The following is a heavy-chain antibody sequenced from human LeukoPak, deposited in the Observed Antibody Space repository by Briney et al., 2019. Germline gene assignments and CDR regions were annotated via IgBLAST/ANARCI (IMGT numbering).Heavy chain of an antibody. CDR2: IYTSGST. CDR3: AGGWDFWSGYYFDY. D-gene: IGHD3-3*01. V-gene: IGHV4-4*07. J-gene: IGHJ4*02. Sequence: PSETLSLTCTVSGGSISSYYWSWIRQPAGKGLEWIGRIYTSGSTNYNPSLKSRVTMSVDTSKNQFSLKLSSVTAADTAVYYCAGGWDFWSGYYFDYWGQGTLVTVSS. CDR1: GGSISSYY.